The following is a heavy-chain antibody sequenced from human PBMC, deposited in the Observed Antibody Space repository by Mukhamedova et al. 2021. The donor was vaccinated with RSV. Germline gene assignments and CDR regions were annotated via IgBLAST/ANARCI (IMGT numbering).Heavy chain of an antibody. CDR3: TRQGGINWYFDL. V-gene: IGHV3-73*01. CDR2: IRSKANSYAT. Sequence: GKGLEWVGRIRSKANSYATAYAASVKGRFTISRDDSKNTAYLQMNSLKTEDTAVYYCTRQGGINWYFDLWGHGTLVTVSS. D-gene: IGHD2-15*01. J-gene: IGHJ2*01.